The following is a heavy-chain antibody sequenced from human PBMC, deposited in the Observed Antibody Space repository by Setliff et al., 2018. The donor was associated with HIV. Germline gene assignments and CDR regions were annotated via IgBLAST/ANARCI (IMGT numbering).Heavy chain of an antibody. CDR2: ISAYNGNT. J-gene: IGHJ4*02. D-gene: IGHD2-15*01. Sequence: ASVKVSCKASGYTFTNYAMHWLRQAPGQGLEWMGWISAYNGNTNYAQKLQGRVTMTTDTSTSTAYMELRSLRSDDTAVYYCARVYCSGGSCFTFDYWGQGTLVTVSS. V-gene: IGHV1-18*01. CDR1: GYTFTNYA. CDR3: ARVYCSGGSCFTFDY.